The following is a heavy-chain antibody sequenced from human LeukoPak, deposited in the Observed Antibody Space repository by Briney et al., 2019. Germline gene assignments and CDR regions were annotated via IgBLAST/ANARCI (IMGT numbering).Heavy chain of an antibody. CDR1: GFTFGSFG. CDR3: ARAVGYCSSTSCGSRWFDL. Sequence: GGSLRLSCAASGFTFGSFGMNWVRQAPGRGLEWVSYISSSGNAIYYAESVKGRFTISRDNAKNSLYLQMNSLRAEDTAVYYCARAVGYCSSTSCGSRWFDLWGRGTLVTVSS. J-gene: IGHJ2*01. D-gene: IGHD2-2*01. V-gene: IGHV3-48*04. CDR2: ISSSGNAI.